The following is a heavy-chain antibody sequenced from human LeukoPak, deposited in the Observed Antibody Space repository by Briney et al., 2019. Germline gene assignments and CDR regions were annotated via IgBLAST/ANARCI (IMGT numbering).Heavy chain of an antibody. J-gene: IGHJ3*02. Sequence: ETLSLTCTVSGGSISSYYWSWVRQPPGKGLEWIGYIYYSGSTNYNPSLKSRVTMSVDTSKNQFSLKLSSVTAADTAVYYCARMGDDAFDIWGQGTMVTVSS. V-gene: IGHV4-59*01. CDR2: IYYSGST. CDR3: ARMGDDAFDI. D-gene: IGHD2-21*01. CDR1: GGSISSYY.